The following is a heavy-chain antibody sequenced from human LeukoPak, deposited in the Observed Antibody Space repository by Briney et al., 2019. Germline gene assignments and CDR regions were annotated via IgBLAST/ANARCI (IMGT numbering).Heavy chain of an antibody. Sequence: GRSLRLSCAASGFTFDDYAMHWVRQAPGKGLEWVSGISWNSGSIGYADSVKGRFTISRDNSKNTLYLQMNSLRAEDTAVYYCAKDLHMIVVVISYYFDYWGQGTLVTVSS. CDR3: AKDLHMIVVVISYYFDY. CDR1: GFTFDDYA. D-gene: IGHD3-22*01. V-gene: IGHV3-9*01. J-gene: IGHJ4*02. CDR2: ISWNSGSI.